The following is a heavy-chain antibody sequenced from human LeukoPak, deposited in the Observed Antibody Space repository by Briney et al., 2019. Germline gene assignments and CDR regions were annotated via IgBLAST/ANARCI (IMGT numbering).Heavy chain of an antibody. Sequence: GGSLRLSCVASGLTLSNSAMTWVRQAPGKGLEWVSILTGDGTGTFYADSVKGRFSISRDISTNNLYLQMNSLGVDDTALYYCATVGGFCLSSNCYAYFDYWGQGSLVTVSS. D-gene: IGHD2-2*01. CDR3: ATVGGFCLSSNCYAYFDY. V-gene: IGHV3-23*01. J-gene: IGHJ4*02. CDR1: GLTLSNSA. CDR2: LTGDGTGT.